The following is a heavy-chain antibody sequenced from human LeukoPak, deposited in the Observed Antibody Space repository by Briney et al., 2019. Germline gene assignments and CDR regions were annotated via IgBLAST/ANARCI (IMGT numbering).Heavy chain of an antibody. CDR1: GGSLSSGSYY. CDR2: IYTSGST. V-gene: IGHV4-61*02. CDR3: ASSVKGVQY. D-gene: IGHD3-10*01. Sequence: PSETLSLTCTVSGGSLSSGSYYWSWIRQPAGTGLEWIGRIYTSGSTNYNPSLKSRVTISVDTSKNQFSLKLSSVTAADTAVYYCASSVKGVQYWGQGTLVTVSS. J-gene: IGHJ4*02.